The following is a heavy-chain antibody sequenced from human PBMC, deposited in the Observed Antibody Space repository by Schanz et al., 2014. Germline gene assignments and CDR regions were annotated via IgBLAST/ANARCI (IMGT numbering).Heavy chain of an antibody. V-gene: IGHV1-18*01. D-gene: IGHD6-6*01. Sequence: QVQLVQSGAEVRKPGASVKVSCKASGYTFTSYGISWVRQAPGQGLEWMGWISAYNGNTNYAQKLQGRVTMTADTSTSTAYMDRRSLRSDDTAVYYGARDQSPYTNSSDVRYLDYWGQGSLVTVSS. CDR2: ISAYNGNT. CDR3: ARDQSPYTNSSDVRYLDY. CDR1: GYTFTSYG. J-gene: IGHJ4*02.